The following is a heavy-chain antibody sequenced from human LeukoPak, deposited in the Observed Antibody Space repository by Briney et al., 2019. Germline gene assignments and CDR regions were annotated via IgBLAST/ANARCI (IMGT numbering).Heavy chain of an antibody. CDR2: INPNSGGT. J-gene: IGHJ4*02. D-gene: IGHD2-2*02. CDR1: GYTFTGYY. CDR3: ARGYCSSTSCYTVDY. V-gene: IGHV1-2*02. Sequence: ASVKVSLKASGYTFTGYYMHWVRQAPGQGLEWMGWINPNSGGTNYAHKFQGRVTMTRDTSISTAYMELSRLRSDDTAVYYCARGYCSSTSCYTVDYWGQGTLVTVSS.